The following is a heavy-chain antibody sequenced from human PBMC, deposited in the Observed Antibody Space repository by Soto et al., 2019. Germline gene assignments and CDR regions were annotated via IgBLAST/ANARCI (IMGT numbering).Heavy chain of an antibody. D-gene: IGHD3-10*01. V-gene: IGHV5-51*01. CDR2: IFPDASDT. CDR3: VRGGVTSRTFDY. Sequence: PXECLTISFKTSGYIFKKYWIGSVRQMPGTGLEWMGIIFPDASDTRSCPSFQGHVTISVDKSISTASVQWSSLKASDSAIYYCVRGGVTSRTFDYRGQGTMVTVSS. CDR1: GYIFKKYW. J-gene: IGHJ4*02.